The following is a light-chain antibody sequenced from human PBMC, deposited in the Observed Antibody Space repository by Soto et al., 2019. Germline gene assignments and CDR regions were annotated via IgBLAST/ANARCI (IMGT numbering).Light chain of an antibody. CDR3: AAWDDSLSGRYV. J-gene: IGLJ1*01. CDR2: RNN. V-gene: IGLV1-47*01. CDR1: SSNIGSNY. Sequence: QSVLTQTPSASGTPGQRVTISCSGSSSNIGSNYVYWYQQLPGTAPKLLIHRNNQRPSGVPDRFSGSQSGTSASLAISGLRSEDEADYYCAAWDDSLSGRYVFGTGTKLTVL.